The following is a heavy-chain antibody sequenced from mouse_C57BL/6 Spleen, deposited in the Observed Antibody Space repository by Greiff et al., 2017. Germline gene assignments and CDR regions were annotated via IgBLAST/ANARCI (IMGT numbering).Heavy chain of an antibody. CDR1: GFTFSSYG. V-gene: IGHV5-6*01. CDR2: ISSGGSYT. CDR3: ARHEGGSSGYGYFDY. J-gene: IGHJ2*01. Sequence: EVQGVESGGDLVKPGGSLKLSCAASGFTFSSYGMSWVRQTPDKRLEWVATISSGGSYTYYPDSVKGRFTISRDNAKNTLYLQMSSLKSEDTAMYYCARHEGGSSGYGYFDYWGQGTTLTVSS. D-gene: IGHD3-2*02.